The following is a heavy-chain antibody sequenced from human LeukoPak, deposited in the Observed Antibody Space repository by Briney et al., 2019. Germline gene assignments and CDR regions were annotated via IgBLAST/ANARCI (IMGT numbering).Heavy chain of an antibody. CDR1: GFTFSSYE. CDR2: ISSSGSTI. Sequence: PGGSLRLSCAASGFTFSSYEMNWVRQAPGKGLEWVSYISSSGSTIYYADSVKGRFTISRDNAKNSLYLQMNSLRAEDTAVYYCARSKGVHAFDIWGQGTMVTVSS. CDR3: ARSKGVHAFDI. J-gene: IGHJ3*02. V-gene: IGHV3-48*03. D-gene: IGHD2-8*01.